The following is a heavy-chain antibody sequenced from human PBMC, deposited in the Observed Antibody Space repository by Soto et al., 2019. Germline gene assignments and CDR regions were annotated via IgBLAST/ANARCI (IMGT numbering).Heavy chain of an antibody. V-gene: IGHV3-74*01. J-gene: IGHJ4*02. Sequence: EVQLVESGGGLVQPGGSLRLSCAASGFTFSSYWMHWVRQAPGKGLVWISRINSDGSSTSYADSVKGRFTISRDNAKNTLYLQMNSLRAEDTAVYYCAVAVAGPTAIGYWGQGTLVTVSS. CDR2: INSDGSST. CDR3: AVAVAGPTAIGY. CDR1: GFTFSSYW. D-gene: IGHD6-19*01.